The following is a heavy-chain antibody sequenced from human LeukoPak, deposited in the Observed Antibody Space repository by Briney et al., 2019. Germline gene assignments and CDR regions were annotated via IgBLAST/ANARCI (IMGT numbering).Heavy chain of an antibody. CDR2: ISKDGNNK. CDR3: TTGPGPNDYGDFRYFDY. CDR1: GFTFRNYE. D-gene: IGHD4-17*01. V-gene: IGHV3-30-3*01. J-gene: IGHJ4*02. Sequence: GGSLRLSCAASGFTFRNYEMHWVRQAPGKGLEWVAFISKDGNNKYYADSVKGRFTISRDNSKITLYLQMNSLKTEDTAVYYCTTGPGPNDYGDFRYFDYWGQGTLVTVSS.